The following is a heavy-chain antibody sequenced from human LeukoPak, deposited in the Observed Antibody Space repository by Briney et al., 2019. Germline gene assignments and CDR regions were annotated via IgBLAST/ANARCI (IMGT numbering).Heavy chain of an antibody. Sequence: GGSLRLSCAASGFTFSSYGMSWVRQAPGRGLEWVSDISGSGGDRYHADYVKGRFTISRDNSKNTLYLQMNSQRAEDTAVYYCAKDTQSGSGSYVGAFDIWGQGTMVTVSS. D-gene: IGHD3-10*01. CDR3: AKDTQSGSGSYVGAFDI. CDR1: GFTFSSYG. CDR2: ISGSGGDR. J-gene: IGHJ3*02. V-gene: IGHV3-23*01.